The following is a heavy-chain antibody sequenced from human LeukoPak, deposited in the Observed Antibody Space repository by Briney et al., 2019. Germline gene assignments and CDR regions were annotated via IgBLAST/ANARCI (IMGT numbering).Heavy chain of an antibody. CDR3: ARDADVLRYSAPPTY. D-gene: IGHD3-9*01. Sequence: ASVKVSCKASGYTFTDYYMHWVRQAPGQGLEWMGWINPNSGGTNYAQKFQGRVTMTRDTSISTAYMELSRLRSDDTAVYYCARDADVLRYSAPPTYWGQGTLVTVSS. CDR1: GYTFTDYY. V-gene: IGHV1-2*02. J-gene: IGHJ4*02. CDR2: INPNSGGT.